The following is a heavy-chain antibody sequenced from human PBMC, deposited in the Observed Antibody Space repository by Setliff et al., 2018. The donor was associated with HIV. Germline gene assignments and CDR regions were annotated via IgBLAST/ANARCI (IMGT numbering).Heavy chain of an antibody. V-gene: IGHV6-1*01. CDR3: ARSITTAGTVFDY. Sequence: PSQTLSLTCAISGDSVSNYSAAWNWIRRSPSRGLEWLGRTFHRSKWYSDYAESVRSRITINPDTSKNQLSLQLHSVTPEDTAVYYCARSITTAGTVFDYWGQGTLVTVSS. CDR2: TFHRSKWYS. CDR1: GDSVSNYSAA. D-gene: IGHD6-13*01. J-gene: IGHJ4*02.